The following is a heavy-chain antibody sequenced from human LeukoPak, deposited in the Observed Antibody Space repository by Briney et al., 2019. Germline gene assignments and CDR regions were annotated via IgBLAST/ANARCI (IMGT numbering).Heavy chain of an antibody. Sequence: SVKVSCKVSGYTLTELSMHWVRQAPGQGLEWMGRIIPILGIANYAQKFQGRVTITADKSTSTAYMELSSLRSEDTAVYYCARDSNADYDFWSGYYYYWGQGTLVTVSS. J-gene: IGHJ4*02. CDR1: GYTLTELS. V-gene: IGHV1-69*04. CDR3: ARDSNADYDFWSGYYYY. CDR2: IIPILGIA. D-gene: IGHD3-3*01.